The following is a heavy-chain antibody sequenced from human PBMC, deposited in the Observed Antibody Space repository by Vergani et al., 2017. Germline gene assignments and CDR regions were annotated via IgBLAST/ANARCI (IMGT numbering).Heavy chain of an antibody. J-gene: IGHJ4*02. D-gene: IGHD3-10*01. CDR1: EFTCSNYA. CDR3: AKQYFVSGNYLFDY. CDR2: ISGSGVRA. Sequence: EVQLLESGGGLVQPGGSLRLTCAASEFTCSNYAMNWGGKDRGKGLEWVSVISGSGVRAYYTDAVKGRCTISRDTSKNMLFLQMNNLRTEDTAIYYCAKQYFVSGNYLFDYWCQGTLVTVSS. V-gene: IGHV3-23*01.